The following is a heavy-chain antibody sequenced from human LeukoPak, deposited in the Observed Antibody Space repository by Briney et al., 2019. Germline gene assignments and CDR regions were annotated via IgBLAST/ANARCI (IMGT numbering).Heavy chain of an antibody. D-gene: IGHD4-23*01. J-gene: IGHJ4*02. CDR1: GFTFSSYG. CDR3: ARDGDLDYGGNFPFDY. CDR2: IWYDGSNK. V-gene: IGHV3-33*08. Sequence: GGSLRLSCAASGFTFSSYGMHWVRQAPGKGLEWVAVIWYDGSNKYYADSVKGRFTISRDNSKNTLYLQMNSLRAEDTAVYYCARDGDLDYGGNFPFDYWGQGTLVTVSS.